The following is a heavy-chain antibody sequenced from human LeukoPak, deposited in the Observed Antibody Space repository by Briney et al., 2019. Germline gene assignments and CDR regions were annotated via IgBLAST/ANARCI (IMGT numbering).Heavy chain of an antibody. J-gene: IGHJ4*02. D-gene: IGHD3-22*01. V-gene: IGHV3-21*01. CDR2: ISSTDTYI. Sequence: PGGSLRLSCAASGFTFSNAWMSWVRQAPGKGLEWVSSISSTDTYIYYADSVKGRFTISRDNAKNLLYLQMNSLRAEDTAVYYCARDFDYYDRSSGYWGQGTLVTVSS. CDR1: GFTFSNAW. CDR3: ARDFDYYDRSSGY.